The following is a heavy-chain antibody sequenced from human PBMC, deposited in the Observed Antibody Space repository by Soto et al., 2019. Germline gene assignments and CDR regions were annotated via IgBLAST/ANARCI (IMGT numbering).Heavy chain of an antibody. CDR1: GYNFIDYY. Sequence: QVQLVQSGAEVKKPGASVKVSCKASGYNFIDYYMHWVRQAPGQGLEWMGWSNPRNGDTDYAQQFRGRVTKTRSPSNSTATMEVRSLRSADTAVYYCASLPTPGLYYSGMDVWGQGTTVTVSS. J-gene: IGHJ6*02. CDR3: ASLPTPGLYYSGMDV. CDR2: SNPRNGDT. V-gene: IGHV1-2*02.